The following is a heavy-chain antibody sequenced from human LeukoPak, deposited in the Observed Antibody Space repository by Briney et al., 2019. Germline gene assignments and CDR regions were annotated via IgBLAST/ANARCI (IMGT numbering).Heavy chain of an antibody. J-gene: IGHJ4*02. D-gene: IGHD5-18*01. CDR2: INHSGST. V-gene: IGHV4-34*01. CDR1: GGSFSGYY. CDR3: ARGGGSETALVQKFDY. Sequence: SETLSLTCAVYGGSFSGYYWRWIRQPPGKGLEWIGEINHSGSTNHNPSLKSRVIISVDTSKNQFSLKLSSVTAADTAVYYCARGGGSETALVQKFDYWGQGTLVTVSS.